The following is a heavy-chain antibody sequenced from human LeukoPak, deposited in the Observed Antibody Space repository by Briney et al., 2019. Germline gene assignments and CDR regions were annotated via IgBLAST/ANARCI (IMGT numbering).Heavy chain of an antibody. CDR1: GFTFSSYG. J-gene: IGHJ4*02. CDR3: AKDQGGSSPFDY. D-gene: IGHD1-26*01. Sequence: GRSLRLSCAASGFTFSSYGMHWVRQAPGKGLEWVAVIWYDGSNKYYADSVKGRFTISRDNSKNTLYLQMSSLRAEDTAVYYCAKDQGGSSPFDYWGQGTLVTVSS. V-gene: IGHV3-33*06. CDR2: IWYDGSNK.